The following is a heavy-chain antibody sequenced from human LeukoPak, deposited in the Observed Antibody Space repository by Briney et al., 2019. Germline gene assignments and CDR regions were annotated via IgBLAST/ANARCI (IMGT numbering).Heavy chain of an antibody. D-gene: IGHD6-19*01. J-gene: IGHJ4*02. CDR2: ISSSSSYI. CDR3: AKDGPVAGVSHY. V-gene: IGHV3-21*04. Sequence: KTGGSLRLSCAASGFTFSSYSMNWVRQAPGKGLEWVSSISSSSSYIYYADSVKGRFTISSENSKNTLYLQMNSLRAEDTAVYYCAKDGPVAGVSHYWGQGTLVTVSS. CDR1: GFTFSSYS.